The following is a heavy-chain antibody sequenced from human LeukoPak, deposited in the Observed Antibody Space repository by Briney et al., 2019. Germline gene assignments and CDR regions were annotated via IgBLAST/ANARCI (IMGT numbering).Heavy chain of an antibody. CDR1: GFAFSSYN. J-gene: IGHJ6*03. CDR2: ISRGSSAI. V-gene: IGHV3-48*01. CDR3: ARVSRYQLLYYMDV. Sequence: GGSLRLSCAASGFAFSSYNMNWVRQAPGKGLEWVSYISRGSSAIYYADSVKGRFTISRDNAKNSLYLQMNSLRAEDTAVYYCARVSRYQLLYYMDVWGKGTTVTVSS. D-gene: IGHD2-2*01.